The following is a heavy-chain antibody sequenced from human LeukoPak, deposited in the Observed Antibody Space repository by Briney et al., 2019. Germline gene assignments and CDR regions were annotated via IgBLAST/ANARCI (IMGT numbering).Heavy chain of an antibody. CDR1: GFTFSNYW. Sequence: GGALSLSCAASGFTFSNYWMRCVRQAPGEGLEWVANIKEDGSEKYYVDSVKGRFTISRDNARTSLYLQMASLRAEDTAVYYCASGRHLGYWGQGTLVTVSS. CDR2: IKEDGSEK. J-gene: IGHJ4*02. D-gene: IGHD7-27*01. CDR3: ASGRHLGY. V-gene: IGHV3-7*01.